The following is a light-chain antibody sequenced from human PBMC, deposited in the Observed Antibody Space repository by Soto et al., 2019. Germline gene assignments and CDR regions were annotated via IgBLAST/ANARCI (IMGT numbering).Light chain of an antibody. CDR1: QGISNY. CDR2: AAS. Sequence: EIQMTQSPSSLSASVGDRVTITCRASQGISNYLAWYQQKPGKVPTLLIYAASTLQSGVPSRFSGSGSGTDSTLTISRLPPEDVVTYYRQKYNSAPRTFGQGTKVEIK. CDR3: QKYNSAPRT. J-gene: IGKJ1*01. V-gene: IGKV1-27*01.